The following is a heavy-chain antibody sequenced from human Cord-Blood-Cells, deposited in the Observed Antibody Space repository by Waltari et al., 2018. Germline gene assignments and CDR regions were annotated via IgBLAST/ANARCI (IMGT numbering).Heavy chain of an antibody. CDR3: ARDPVSSSSLDY. Sequence: EVQLVESGGGLVQPGGSLRLSCAASGFTFSSYWMHWVRQAPGKGLVWGSHINSDGSSTSYADSVKGRSTISRDNAKNTLYLQMNSLRAEDTAVYYCARDPVSSSSLDYWGQGTLVTVSS. CDR2: INSDGSST. CDR1: GFTFSSYW. V-gene: IGHV3-74*01. D-gene: IGHD6-6*01. J-gene: IGHJ4*02.